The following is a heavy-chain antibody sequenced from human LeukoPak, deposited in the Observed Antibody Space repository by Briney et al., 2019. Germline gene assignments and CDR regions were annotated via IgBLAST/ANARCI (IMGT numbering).Heavy chain of an antibody. CDR2: ISGSGGST. CDR1: GFTFSSYA. D-gene: IGHD3-22*01. Sequence: GGSLRLSCAASGFTFSSYAMGWVRQAPGKGLEWVSAISGSGGSTYYADSVKGRFTISRDNSKNTLYLQMNSLRAEDTAVYYCAKDFYDSSGYYTRIFDYWGQGTLVTVSS. CDR3: AKDFYDSSGYYTRIFDY. J-gene: IGHJ4*02. V-gene: IGHV3-23*01.